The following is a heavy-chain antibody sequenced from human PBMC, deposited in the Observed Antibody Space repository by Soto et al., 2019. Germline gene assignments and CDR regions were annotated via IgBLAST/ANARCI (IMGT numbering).Heavy chain of an antibody. CDR1: GGSFSGYY. CDR2: INHSGST. Sequence: SETLSLTCAVYGGSFSGYYWSWIRQPPGKGLEWIGEINHSGSTNYNPSLKSRVTISVDTSKNQFSLKLSSVTAADTAVYYCARGTEQWLVLGFDYWGQGTLVTVSS. D-gene: IGHD6-19*01. J-gene: IGHJ4*02. CDR3: ARGTEQWLVLGFDY. V-gene: IGHV4-34*01.